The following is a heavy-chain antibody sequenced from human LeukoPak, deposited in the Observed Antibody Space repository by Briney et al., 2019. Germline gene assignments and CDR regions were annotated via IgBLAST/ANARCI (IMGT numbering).Heavy chain of an antibody. V-gene: IGHV1-2*02. CDR1: GYTFTGYY. D-gene: IGHD2-21*01. CDR2: INPNSGGT. CDR3: ARDADGGDSVTD. J-gene: IGHJ4*02. Sequence: VSVKVSCKASGYTFTGYYMHWVRQAPGQGLEWMGWINPNSGGTNYAQKFQGRVTMTRDTSISTAYMELSRLRSDDTAVYYCARDADGGDSVTDWGQGTLVTVSS.